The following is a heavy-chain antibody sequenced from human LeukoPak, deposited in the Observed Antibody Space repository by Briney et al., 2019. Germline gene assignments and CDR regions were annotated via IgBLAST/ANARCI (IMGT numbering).Heavy chain of an antibody. V-gene: IGHV3-11*04. CDR3: ARDRGIVGTTGYYYMDV. CDR1: GFTFSDYY. J-gene: IGHJ6*03. Sequence: PGGSLRLSCGASGFTFSDYYMSWIRQAPWKGLEWVSYIGSTIYYADSVKGRFTISTDNAKNSLYLQMNSLRAEDTAVYYCARDRGIVGTTGYYYMDVWGKGTTVTVSS. D-gene: IGHD1-26*01. CDR2: IGSTI.